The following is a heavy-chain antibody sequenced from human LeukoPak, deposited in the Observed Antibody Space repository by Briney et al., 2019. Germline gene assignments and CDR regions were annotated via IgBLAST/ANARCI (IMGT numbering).Heavy chain of an antibody. CDR2: IYYSGST. V-gene: IGHV4-39*07. CDR1: GVTIGNDYYY. J-gene: IGHJ5*02. CDR3: ARDAGVAGTGP. Sequence: SETLSLTCTVSGVTIGNDYYYWGWIRQPPGKGLEWIGSIYYSGSTYYNPSLKSRVTISVDTSKNQFSLKLSSVTAADTAVYYCARDAGVAGTGPWGQGTLVTVSS. D-gene: IGHD6-19*01.